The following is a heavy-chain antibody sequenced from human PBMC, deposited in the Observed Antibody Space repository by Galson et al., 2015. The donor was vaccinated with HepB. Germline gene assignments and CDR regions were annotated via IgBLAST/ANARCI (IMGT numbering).Heavy chain of an antibody. V-gene: IGHV5-10-1*01. D-gene: IGHD5-18*01. CDR1: GYSFTSYW. CDR2: IGPSDSYT. J-gene: IGHJ5*02. CDR3: ASQYSYGTNFNWFDP. Sequence: QSGAEVKKPGESLRISCKGSGYSFTSYWISWVRQMPGKGLEWMGRIGPSDSYTNYSPSFQGHVTISADKSISTAYLQWSSLKASDTAMYYCASQYSYGTNFNWFDPWGQGTLVTVSS.